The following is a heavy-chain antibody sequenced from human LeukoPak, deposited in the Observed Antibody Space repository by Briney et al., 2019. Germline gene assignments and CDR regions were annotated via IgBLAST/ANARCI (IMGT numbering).Heavy chain of an antibody. J-gene: IGHJ4*02. CDR2: ISSSSSYI. V-gene: IGHV3-21*01. CDR1: GFTFGAFA. CDR3: ARSPQEYDYVWGSYRPIDY. D-gene: IGHD3-16*02. Sequence: PGGSLRLSCAASGFTFGAFAMTWVRQAPGKGLEWVSSISSSSSYIYYADSVKGRFTISRYNAKNSLYLQMNSLRAEDTAVYYCARSPQEYDYVWGSYRPIDYWGQGTLVTVSS.